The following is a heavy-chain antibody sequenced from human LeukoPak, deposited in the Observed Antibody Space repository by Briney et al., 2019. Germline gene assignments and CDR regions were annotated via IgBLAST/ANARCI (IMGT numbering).Heavy chain of an antibody. CDR3: VRDTDALDY. CDR1: GFTASGYS. CDR2: LRYNDETK. Sequence: GGSERLSCVVSGFTASGYSMNWVRQAPGKGLGWVAYLRYNDETKYYADSVKGRFTISRDNAKNSLYLQMNSLRDEDTAVCYCVRDTDALDYWGQGTLVTVSS. D-gene: IGHD2-2*01. J-gene: IGHJ4*02. V-gene: IGHV3-48*02.